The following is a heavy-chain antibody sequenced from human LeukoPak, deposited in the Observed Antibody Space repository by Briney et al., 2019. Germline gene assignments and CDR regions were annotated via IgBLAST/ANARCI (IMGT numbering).Heavy chain of an antibody. CDR1: GGSFSGYY. V-gene: IGHV4-34*01. CDR3: ARGTYYYDSSGQGYFDY. Sequence: SETLSLTCAVYGGSFSGYYWSWIRQPPGKGLEWIGEINHSGSTNYNPSLKSRVTISVDTSKNQFSLKLSSVTAADTAVYYCARGTYYYDSSGQGYFDYWGQGTLVTVSS. CDR2: INHSGST. D-gene: IGHD3-22*01. J-gene: IGHJ4*02.